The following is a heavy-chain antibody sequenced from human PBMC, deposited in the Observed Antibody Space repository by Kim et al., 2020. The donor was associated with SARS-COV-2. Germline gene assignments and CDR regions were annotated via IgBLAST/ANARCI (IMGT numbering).Heavy chain of an antibody. D-gene: IGHD3-10*01. CDR2: GKP. CDR3: VRGGGLYDS. V-gene: IGHV4-4*07. Sequence: GKPNYHPPLQSRVTVSVATPKNQFSLNLGSVTAADTAVYYCVRGGGLYDSWGQGTLVTVSS. J-gene: IGHJ4*02.